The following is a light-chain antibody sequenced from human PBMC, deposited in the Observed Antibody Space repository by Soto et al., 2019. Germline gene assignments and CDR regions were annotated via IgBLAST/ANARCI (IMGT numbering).Light chain of an antibody. Sequence: EIVLTQSPATLSLSPGERATLSCGASQTISNSLAWYQQKPGLAPRLLIYGASSRAAGIPDRFSGSGSGTDFTLAITRLEPEDFAVYYCQQYGTSPYTFSQGTKLDIK. J-gene: IGKJ2*01. CDR2: GAS. CDR3: QQYGTSPYT. V-gene: IGKV3D-20*01. CDR1: QTISNS.